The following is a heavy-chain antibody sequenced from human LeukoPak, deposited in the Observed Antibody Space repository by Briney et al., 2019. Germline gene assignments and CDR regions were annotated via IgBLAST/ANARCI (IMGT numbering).Heavy chain of an antibody. Sequence: GESLKISCKSSGYSFTTYWIAWVRQMPGKGLEWMGIIYPGDSDTRYSPSFQGQVTTSADKSISTAYLQWTSLKASDSAMYYCARVLIRGDEIDYWGQGTLVTVSS. CDR2: IYPGDSDT. CDR3: ARVLIRGDEIDY. J-gene: IGHJ4*02. D-gene: IGHD2-21*01. V-gene: IGHV5-51*01. CDR1: GYSFTTYW.